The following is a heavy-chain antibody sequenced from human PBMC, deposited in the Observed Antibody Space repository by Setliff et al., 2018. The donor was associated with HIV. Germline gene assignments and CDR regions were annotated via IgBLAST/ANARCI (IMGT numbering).Heavy chain of an antibody. D-gene: IGHD2-2*02. J-gene: IGHJ6*02. CDR1: GFAFSDYD. V-gene: IGHV3-13*05. Sequence: SLLLSFAPSGFAFSDYDFHWVRQVTGEGLEWVSAIGTGGDPYYADSVKGRFTISRENAKNSLYLQMNNVRAGDTAVYYCTRELNGHTSSHYYFGLHVWGQGTTVTVSS. CDR3: TRELNGHTSSHYYFGLHV. CDR2: IGTGGDP.